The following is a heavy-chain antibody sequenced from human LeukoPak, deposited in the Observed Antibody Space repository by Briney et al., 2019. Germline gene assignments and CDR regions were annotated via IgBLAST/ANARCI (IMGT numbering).Heavy chain of an antibody. J-gene: IGHJ4*02. Sequence: PGGSLRLSCAASGFTFSSYSMHWVRQAPEKGLEWISSISSSSSYISYADSVKGRFTISRDNAKNSLYLQMNSLRAEDTAVYYCAREDILTGGKVDYWGQGTLVTVSS. CDR3: AREDILTGGKVDY. V-gene: IGHV3-21*01. CDR1: GFTFSSYS. D-gene: IGHD3-9*01. CDR2: ISSSSSYI.